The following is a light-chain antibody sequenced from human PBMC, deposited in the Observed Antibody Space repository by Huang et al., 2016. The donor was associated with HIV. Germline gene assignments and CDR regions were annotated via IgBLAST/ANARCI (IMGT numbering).Light chain of an antibody. V-gene: IGKV3-11*01. CDR1: QSVGNY. CDR3: QQRSSGVT. Sequence: IVLTQSPATLSWYPGERVTLSCRASQSVGNYIAWYQQHPGQSPKRLIYDTSTRATGTPVRFSGRWSGTDFTLTISSLESEDFAVYYCQQRSSGVTFGGGTKV. CDR2: DTS. J-gene: IGKJ4*01.